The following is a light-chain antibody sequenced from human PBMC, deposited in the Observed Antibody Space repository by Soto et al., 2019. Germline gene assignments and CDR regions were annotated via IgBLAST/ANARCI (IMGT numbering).Light chain of an antibody. V-gene: IGKV1-39*01. Sequence: IQLTQSPSSLSASVGDRVTITCRASQSISNYLNWYQRNAGEAPKLLIYAASSLQSGVPSRFSGSGSGTDFTLTISSLQAEDFATYYCLQSYSIPWTFGQGTKVDIK. CDR3: LQSYSIPWT. CDR1: QSISNY. CDR2: AAS. J-gene: IGKJ1*01.